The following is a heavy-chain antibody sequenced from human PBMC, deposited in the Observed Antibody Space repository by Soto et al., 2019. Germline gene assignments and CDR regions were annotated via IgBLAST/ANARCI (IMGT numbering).Heavy chain of an antibody. CDR2: INHSGST. D-gene: IGHD3-10*01. V-gene: IGHV4-34*01. Sequence: QVQLQQWGAGLLKPSETLSLTCAVYGGSFSGYYWSWIRQPPGKGLEWIGEINHSGSTNYNPSLKRRVTISVDTSKNQVSLKLSSVTAADTAVYYCASGQLWFGELCAFDIWGQGTMVTVSS. J-gene: IGHJ3*02. CDR1: GGSFSGYY. CDR3: ASGQLWFGELCAFDI.